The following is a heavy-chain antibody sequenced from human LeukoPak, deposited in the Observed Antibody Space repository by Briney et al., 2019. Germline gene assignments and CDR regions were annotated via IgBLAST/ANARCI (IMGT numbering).Heavy chain of an antibody. V-gene: IGHV1-69*13. CDR2: IIPIFGTA. J-gene: IGHJ5*02. Sequence: ASVKVSCKASVGTFSSYAISWVRQPPGQGLEWMGGIIPIFGTANYAQKFQGRVTITADESTSTAYMELSSLRSEDTAVYYCARVLRGYSYVNWFDPWGQGTLVTVSS. CDR1: VGTFSSYA. D-gene: IGHD5-18*01. CDR3: ARVLRGYSYVNWFDP.